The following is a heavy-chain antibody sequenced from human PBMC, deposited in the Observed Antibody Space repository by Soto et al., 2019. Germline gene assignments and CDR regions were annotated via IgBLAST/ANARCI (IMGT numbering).Heavy chain of an antibody. CDR2: ISGSGGST. D-gene: IGHD6-13*01. V-gene: IGHV3-23*01. Sequence: EVQLLESGGGLVQPGGSLRLSCAASGFTFSSYAMSWVRQAPGKGLEWVSAISGSGGSTYYADSVKGRFTISRDNSKKTLYLQMTSLRAEDTAVYYCAKDPRQLVLLVSDYWGQGTLVTVSS. CDR1: GFTFSSYA. CDR3: AKDPRQLVLLVSDY. J-gene: IGHJ4*02.